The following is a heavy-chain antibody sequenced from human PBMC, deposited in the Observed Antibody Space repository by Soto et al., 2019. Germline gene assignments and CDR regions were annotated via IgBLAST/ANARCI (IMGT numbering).Heavy chain of an antibody. J-gene: IGHJ5*02. CDR2: ISAYNGNT. D-gene: IGHD6-13*01. CDR3: ARVPIAAAFNWFDP. CDR1: GYTFTSYG. V-gene: IGHV1-18*01. Sequence: GASVKVSCKASGYTFTSYGISWVRQAPGQGLEWMGWISAYNGNTNYAQKLQGRVTMTTDTSTSTAYMELRSLRSDDTAVYYCARVPIAAAFNWFDPWGQGTLVTVSS.